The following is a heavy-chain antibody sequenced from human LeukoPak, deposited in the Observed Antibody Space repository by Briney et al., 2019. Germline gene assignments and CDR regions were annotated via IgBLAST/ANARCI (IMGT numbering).Heavy chain of an antibody. V-gene: IGHV3-30*02. CDR3: AREKQSGRTPFDY. CDR2: IRYDGSNK. J-gene: IGHJ4*02. Sequence: GGSLRLSCAASGFTFSSYGMRWVRQAPGKGLEWVAFIRYDGSNKYYADSVKGRFTVSRDNSKNTVYLQMNRLTDEDTAVYYCAREKQSGRTPFDYWGQGSLVTVSS. CDR1: GFTFSSYG. D-gene: IGHD2-15*01.